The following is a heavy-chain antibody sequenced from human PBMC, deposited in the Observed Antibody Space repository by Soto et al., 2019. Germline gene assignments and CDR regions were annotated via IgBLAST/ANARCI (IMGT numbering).Heavy chain of an antibody. CDR1: GASISSSSYY. CDR2: IYYSGST. Sequence: QLQLQESGPGLVKPSETLSLTCTVSGASISSSSYYWGWIRQPPGKELEWIGSIYYSGSTYYNPSLKRRVTISVDTSKNQFSLKLSSVTAADTAVYYCARGGYSSLRIDYWGQGTLVTVSS. D-gene: IGHD6-13*01. V-gene: IGHV4-39*01. CDR3: ARGGYSSLRIDY. J-gene: IGHJ4*02.